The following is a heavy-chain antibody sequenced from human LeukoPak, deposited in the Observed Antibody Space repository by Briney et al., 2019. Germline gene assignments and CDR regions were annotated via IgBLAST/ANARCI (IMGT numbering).Heavy chain of an antibody. D-gene: IGHD7-27*01. CDR3: VRGKLGGDDSFDI. CDR2: IGQDGSQR. CDR1: GFTFSVYW. J-gene: IGHJ3*02. V-gene: IGHV3-7*01. Sequence: GGSLRLSCAASGFTFSVYWMGWVRQAPGKGLDWVANIGQDGSQRYYVDSVKGRFTISRDNAKNSLYLQMNSLRVDDTAVFYCVRGKLGGDDSFDIWGQGTMVTVSS.